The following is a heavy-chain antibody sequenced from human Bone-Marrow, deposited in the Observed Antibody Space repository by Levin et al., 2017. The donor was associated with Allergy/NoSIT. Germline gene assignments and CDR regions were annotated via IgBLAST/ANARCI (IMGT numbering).Heavy chain of an antibody. Sequence: GESLKISCEASGYTFTTYAIGWVRQMPGKGLEWMGIIYPHDSETRYSPSLRGQVTISADKSISTAYLQWSSLRASDTAIYSCARHALPYCSSSNCYRNAYFDSWGQGTLVTVSS. J-gene: IGHJ4*02. CDR2: IYPHDSET. CDR1: GYTFTTYA. D-gene: IGHD2-2*01. CDR3: ARHALPYCSSSNCYRNAYFDS. V-gene: IGHV5-51*01.